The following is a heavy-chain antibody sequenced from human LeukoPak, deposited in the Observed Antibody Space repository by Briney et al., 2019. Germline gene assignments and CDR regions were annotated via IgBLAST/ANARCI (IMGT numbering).Heavy chain of an antibody. CDR1: GYSFASYW. D-gene: IGHD5-24*01. CDR2: IHPNDAST. J-gene: IGHJ4*02. CDR3: ARRDGYNYLD. Sequence: GESLKISCKASGYSFASYWIGWVRQMSGKGLEWMAIIHPNDASTIYSPSFQGQVTISADKSINTAYLQWSTLKASDTAMYYCARRDGYNYLDWGQGTLVTVSS. V-gene: IGHV5-51*01.